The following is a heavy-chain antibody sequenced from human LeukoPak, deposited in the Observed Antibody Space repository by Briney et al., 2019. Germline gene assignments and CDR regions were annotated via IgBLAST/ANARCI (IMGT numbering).Heavy chain of an antibody. Sequence: GASVKVSCKASGYTFTGYYIHWVRQAPGQGLEWVGWINPTNGVTHSAQKFHGRVSMTRDTSLSEVYMELSRLSYDDTAVFYCAREAKSVMSETYEVDLDHWGQGTRVTVSS. J-gene: IGHJ4*02. CDR2: INPTNGVT. D-gene: IGHD5-12*01. V-gene: IGHV1-2*02. CDR1: GYTFTGYY. CDR3: AREAKSVMSETYEVDLDH.